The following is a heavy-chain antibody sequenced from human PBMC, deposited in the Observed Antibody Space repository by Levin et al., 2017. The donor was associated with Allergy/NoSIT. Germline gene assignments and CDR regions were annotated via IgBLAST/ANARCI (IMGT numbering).Heavy chain of an antibody. CDR2: FWNDGITK. CDR3: ARADAYHGMDV. V-gene: IGHV3-33*01. CDR1: GFSFNIYG. Sequence: HPGESLKISCAASGFSFNIYGMHWVRQAPGKGLEWVSVFWNDGITKDYVESVKGRFTISSDTSKTTLYLQMNSLRVDDTAVYYCARADAYHGMDVWGQGTTVTVSS. J-gene: IGHJ6*02.